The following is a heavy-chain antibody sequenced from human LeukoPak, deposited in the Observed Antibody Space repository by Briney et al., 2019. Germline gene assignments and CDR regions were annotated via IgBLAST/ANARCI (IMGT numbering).Heavy chain of an antibody. J-gene: IGHJ4*02. CDR3: ARGTGLDY. CDR2: ISTTSSTI. D-gene: IGHD2-8*02. CDR1: GFTFSGYG. V-gene: IGHV3-48*02. Sequence: PGGSLRLSCAASGFTFSGYGMNWVRQAPGKGLEWVSYISTTSSTIYYADSVKGRFTMSRDNAKNSLYLQMDSLRDEDTAVYYCARGTGLDYWGQGTLVTVSS.